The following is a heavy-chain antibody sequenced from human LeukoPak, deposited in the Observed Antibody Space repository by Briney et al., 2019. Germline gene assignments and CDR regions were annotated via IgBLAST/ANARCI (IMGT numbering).Heavy chain of an antibody. V-gene: IGHV4-39*01. CDR2: TSHSGTT. CDR3: AKTTRASIRSAFDI. D-gene: IGHD1-7*01. Sequence: SETLSLTCTVSGDSITTSSYYWGWVRQPPGKGLEWIGCTSHSGTTFYSPSLRSRVSISVDTSNSQFSLKLSSMTATDTAVYYCAKTTRASIRSAFDIWGQGTLVTVSS. J-gene: IGHJ3*02. CDR1: GDSITTSSYY.